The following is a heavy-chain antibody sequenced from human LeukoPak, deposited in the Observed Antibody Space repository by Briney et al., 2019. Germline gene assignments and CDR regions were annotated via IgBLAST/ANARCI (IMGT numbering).Heavy chain of an antibody. CDR3: ARGAVAKDYFDY. Sequence: GGSLRLSCAASGFTFSSYSMNWARQAPGKGLEWVSSISSSSSYIYYADSVKGRFTISRDNAKNSLYLQMNSLRAEDTAVYYCARGAVAKDYFDYWGQGTLVTVSS. CDR2: ISSSSSYI. J-gene: IGHJ4*02. CDR1: GFTFSSYS. V-gene: IGHV3-21*04. D-gene: IGHD4/OR15-4a*01.